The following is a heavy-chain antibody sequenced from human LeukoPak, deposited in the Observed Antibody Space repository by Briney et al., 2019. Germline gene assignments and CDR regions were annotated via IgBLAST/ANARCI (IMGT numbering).Heavy chain of an antibody. CDR3: ERDRQDDFWSGYAHY. CDR2: ISDDGFDK. Sequence: GSLRLSCVGSGFTLRNYAFHWVRQAPGKGLEWLAVISDDGFDKYYADSVKGRFTMSRDDANNTVYLHLDSLRVEYRAFYYCERDRQDDFWSGYAHYWGQGTLVTVSS. J-gene: IGHJ4*02. CDR1: GFTLRNYA. V-gene: IGHV3-30*04. D-gene: IGHD3-3*01.